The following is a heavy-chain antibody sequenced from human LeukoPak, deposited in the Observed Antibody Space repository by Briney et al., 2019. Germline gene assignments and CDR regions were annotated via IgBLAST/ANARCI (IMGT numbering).Heavy chain of an antibody. J-gene: IGHJ3*01. Sequence: GGSLRLSCAASGFTFSSYSMNWVRQAPGKGLEWVSYISSSSSPIYYADSVKGRFSISRDNAKNSLYLQMNSLRVEDTAVYYCARDRWAVAGTGVFDVWGQGTMVTVSS. CDR3: ARDRWAVAGTGVFDV. CDR1: GFTFSSYS. V-gene: IGHV3-48*01. CDR2: ISSSSSPI. D-gene: IGHD6-19*01.